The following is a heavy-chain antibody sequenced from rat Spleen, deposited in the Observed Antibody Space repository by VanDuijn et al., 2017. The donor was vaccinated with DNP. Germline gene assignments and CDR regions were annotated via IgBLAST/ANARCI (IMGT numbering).Heavy chain of an antibody. J-gene: IGHJ4*01. CDR3: ARTGSYAMDA. V-gene: IGHV1-43*01. CDR1: GYTFTSYY. Sequence: QVQLQQSGAELAKPGSSVKISCKASGYTFTSYYISWIKQTTGQGLEYIGYLNTRSGGTNYNEKFKGKATLTVDKSSSTAFMQLSSLTPDDSAVYYCARTGSYAMDAWGQGTSVTVSS. CDR2: LNTRSGGT. D-gene: IGHD5-1*01.